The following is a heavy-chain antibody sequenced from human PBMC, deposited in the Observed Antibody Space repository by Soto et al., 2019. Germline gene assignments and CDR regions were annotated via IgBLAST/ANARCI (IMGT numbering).Heavy chain of an antibody. J-gene: IGHJ5*02. V-gene: IGHV3-48*03. Sequence: GGSLRLSCAASGCTFSSYEMNWVRQAPGKGLEWVSYISSSGNTKYYADSVKGRFTISRDDAKNSLYLQMSSLGAEDTAVYYCANGPRNYAYDWFDPWGQGTLVTVSS. CDR3: ANGPRNYAYDWFDP. CDR1: GCTFSSYE. D-gene: IGHD1-7*01. CDR2: ISSSGNTK.